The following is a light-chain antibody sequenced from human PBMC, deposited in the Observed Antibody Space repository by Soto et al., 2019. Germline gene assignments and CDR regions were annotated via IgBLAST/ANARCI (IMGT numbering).Light chain of an antibody. J-gene: IGKJ4*01. CDR3: QQRSNWPPRLT. V-gene: IGKV3-11*01. CDR1: QSVSSY. CDR2: DAS. Sequence: EIVLTQSPATLSLAPGERATLSCRASQSVSSYLAWYQQKPGQAPRLLIYDASNRATGIPARFSGSGSGTDFTLTISSLEPEDFAVYYCQQRSNWPPRLTFGGGTKVDIK.